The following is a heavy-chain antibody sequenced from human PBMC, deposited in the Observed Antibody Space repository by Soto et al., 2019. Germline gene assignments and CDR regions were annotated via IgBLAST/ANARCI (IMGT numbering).Heavy chain of an antibody. D-gene: IGHD5-12*01. Sequence: EVQLVESGGGLVQPGGSLRLSCSASGFTFSSYAMHWVRQAPGKGLEYVSAITSNGGTKDYADSVKGRFSISRDNSNHTLYFQMSSLRAEDTDVYYCVKADGYDLDYWGQGTLVTVSS. J-gene: IGHJ4*02. CDR3: VKADGYDLDY. V-gene: IGHV3-64D*06. CDR1: GFTFSSYA. CDR2: ITSNGGTK.